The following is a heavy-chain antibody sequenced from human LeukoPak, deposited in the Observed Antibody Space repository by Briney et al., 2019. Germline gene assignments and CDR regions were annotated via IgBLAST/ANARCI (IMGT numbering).Heavy chain of an antibody. D-gene: IGHD1-26*01. CDR1: GFTFRSYW. J-gene: IGHJ4*02. V-gene: IGHV3-7*01. Sequence: TGGSLRLSCAASGFTFRSYWMAWVRQAPGKGLEWAANIKEDESAKHQADSVKGRFTISRDNAQNSVYLQMSSLRGEDTAVYYCARDVGGSLDYWGQGTLVTVSS. CDR3: ARDVGGSLDY. CDR2: IKEDESAK.